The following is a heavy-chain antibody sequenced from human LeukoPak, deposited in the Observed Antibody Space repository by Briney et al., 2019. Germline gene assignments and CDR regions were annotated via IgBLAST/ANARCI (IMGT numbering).Heavy chain of an antibody. D-gene: IGHD3-3*01. CDR2: IYSSGST. CDR3: ARYDFWSGSHAFDI. V-gene: IGHV4-39*01. CDR1: GGSISSSSYS. Sequence: SETLSLTCTVSGGSISSSSYSWGWIRQPPGKGLEWIGSIYSSGSTYYNPSLKSRVTMSVDTSKNQFSLKLGSVTAADTAVYYCARYDFWSGSHAFDIWGQGTMVTVSS. J-gene: IGHJ3*02.